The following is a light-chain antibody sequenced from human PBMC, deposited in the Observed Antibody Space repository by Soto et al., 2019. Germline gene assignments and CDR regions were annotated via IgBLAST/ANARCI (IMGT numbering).Light chain of an antibody. CDR2: DVS. CDR3: CSYAGSHTVV. CDR1: SSDVGGYNY. V-gene: IGLV2-11*01. J-gene: IGLJ1*01. Sequence: QSLLTQPRSVSGSPGQSVTISCTGTSSDVGGYNYVSWYQQHPGKAPKVMIYDVSKRPSGVPDRFSGSKSGNTASLTISGLQADDEADYYCCSYAGSHTVVFGTGTKVTV.